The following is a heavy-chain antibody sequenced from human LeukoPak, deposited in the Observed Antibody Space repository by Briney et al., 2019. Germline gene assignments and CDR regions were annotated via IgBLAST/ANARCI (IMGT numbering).Heavy chain of an antibody. J-gene: IGHJ4*02. V-gene: IGHV1-46*01. D-gene: IGHD3-22*01. Sequence: ASVKVSCKASGYTFTNFYLHWVRQAPGHGLVWMGIIYPSGGGSSYAQKFQGRVTMTRDTSTSTAYMELSSLTSQDTAVYYCARAYSGYSIDFWGQGTLVTVSS. CDR3: ARAYSGYSIDF. CDR2: IYPSGGGS. CDR1: GYTFTNFY.